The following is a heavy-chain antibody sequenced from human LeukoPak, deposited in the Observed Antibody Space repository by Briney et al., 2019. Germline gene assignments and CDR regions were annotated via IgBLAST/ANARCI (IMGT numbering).Heavy chain of an antibody. V-gene: IGHV1-2*02. CDR3: ARVHSWNYYYYMDV. J-gene: IGHJ6*03. CDR2: INPNRGGT. CDR1: GGTFSTYA. Sequence: ASVKVSCKASGGTFSTYAISWVRQAPGQGLEWMGWINPNRGGTNYAQKFQGRVTMTRDTSISTAYMELSRLRSDDTAVYYCARVHSWNYYYYMDVWGKGTTVTVSS. D-gene: IGHD1-1*01.